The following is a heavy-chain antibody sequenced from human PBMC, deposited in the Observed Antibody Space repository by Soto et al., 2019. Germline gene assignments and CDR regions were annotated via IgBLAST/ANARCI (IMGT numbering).Heavy chain of an antibody. Sequence: QVQLVESGGGVVQPGRSLRLSCAASGFTFSSYGMHWVRQAPGKGLEWVAVIWYDGSNKYYADSVKGRFTISRDNSKNTLFLQMNSLRAEDTAVYYCARDSYYYGSGSYDYWGQGTLVTVSS. CDR2: IWYDGSNK. D-gene: IGHD3-10*01. V-gene: IGHV3-33*01. CDR1: GFTFSSYG. J-gene: IGHJ4*02. CDR3: ARDSYYYGSGSYDY.